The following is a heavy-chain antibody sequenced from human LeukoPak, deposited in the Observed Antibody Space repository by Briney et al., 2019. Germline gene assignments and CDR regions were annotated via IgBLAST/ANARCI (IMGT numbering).Heavy chain of an antibody. CDR3: ARDDTIPGSSSWYMYFQH. CDR1: GFTFSSYS. D-gene: IGHD6-13*01. CDR2: ISSSSSTI. V-gene: IGHV3-48*01. Sequence: PGGSLRLSCAASGFTFSSYSMNWVRPAPGKGLEWVSYISSSSSTIYYADSVKGRFTISRDNAKNSLYLQMNSLRAEDTAVYYCARDDTIPGSSSWYMYFQHWGQGTLVTVSS. J-gene: IGHJ1*01.